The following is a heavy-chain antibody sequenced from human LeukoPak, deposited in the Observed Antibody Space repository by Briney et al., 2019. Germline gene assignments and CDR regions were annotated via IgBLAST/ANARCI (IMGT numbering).Heavy chain of an antibody. CDR1: GFNFRTYA. CDR3: AKGGSYRSQPYFDY. J-gene: IGHJ4*02. D-gene: IGHD3-16*02. Sequence: GGSLRLSCAASGFNFRTYAMSWVRQAPGKGLEGVSAISGSDPGTYHADSVKGRFTISRDNSKNTVYLQMNSLRAEDTAVYYCAKGGSYRSQPYFDYWGQGTPVTVSS. V-gene: IGHV3-23*01. CDR2: ISGSDPGT.